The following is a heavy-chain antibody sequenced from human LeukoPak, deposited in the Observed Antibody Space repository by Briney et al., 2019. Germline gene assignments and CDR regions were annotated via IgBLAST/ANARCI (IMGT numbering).Heavy chain of an antibody. Sequence: GGSLRLSCVASGFTLRSYVMNWVRQTPGKGLEWVSSISGSGDSTFYADSVKGRFSISRDNSKNTLYLQVSGLRTEDTAVYYCAKDRLLNCRGDCYIFDYWGQGTVVTVSS. CDR1: GFTLRSYV. D-gene: IGHD2-21*02. V-gene: IGHV3-23*01. J-gene: IGHJ4*02. CDR2: ISGSGDST. CDR3: AKDRLLNCRGDCYIFDY.